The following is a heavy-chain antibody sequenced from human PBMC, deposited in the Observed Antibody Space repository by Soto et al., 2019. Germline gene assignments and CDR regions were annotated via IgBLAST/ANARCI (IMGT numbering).Heavy chain of an antibody. D-gene: IGHD3-10*01. CDR3: AKSLGHYYGSGTYYLPDY. V-gene: IGHV3-23*01. CDR1: GFTFSDHY. J-gene: IGHJ4*02. Sequence: GGSLRLSCTASGFTFSDHYMTWIRQAPGKGLDWVAKISGSGGTTYYADSVKGRFTISRDNSKNTLYLQMNSLRAEDTAVYYCAKSLGHYYGSGTYYLPDYWGQGTLVTVSS. CDR2: ISGSGGTT.